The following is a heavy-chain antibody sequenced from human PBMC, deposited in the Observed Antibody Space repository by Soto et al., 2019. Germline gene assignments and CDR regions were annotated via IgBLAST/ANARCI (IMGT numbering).Heavy chain of an antibody. J-gene: IGHJ3*02. CDR3: ARDVGYCSGGSCYLDAFDI. D-gene: IGHD2-15*01. V-gene: IGHV1-69*12. Sequence: QVQLVQSGAEVKKPGSSVKVSCKASGGTFSSYAISWVRQAPGQGLEWMGGIIPIFGTANYAQKFQGRVTITEDESTSTAYMELSSLRSEDTAVYYCARDVGYCSGGSCYLDAFDIWGQGTMVTVSS. CDR2: IIPIFGTA. CDR1: GGTFSSYA.